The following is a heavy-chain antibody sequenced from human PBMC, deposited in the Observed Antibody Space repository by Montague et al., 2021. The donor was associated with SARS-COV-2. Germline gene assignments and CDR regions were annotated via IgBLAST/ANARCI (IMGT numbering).Heavy chain of an antibody. Sequence: SETLSLTCAVSGGSISSREWWSWVRQPPKKGLEWMGEIHESESGXXNXXXXLKSRITISIDQSKNYFSLNLTSMPAADKGVYDCGGRWVYFSPVDVWGQGTTVIVSS. CDR2: IHESESGXX. J-gene: IGHJ6*02. V-gene: IGHV4-4*02. CDR3: GGRWVYFSPVDV. D-gene: IGHD3-3*01. CDR1: GGSISSREW.